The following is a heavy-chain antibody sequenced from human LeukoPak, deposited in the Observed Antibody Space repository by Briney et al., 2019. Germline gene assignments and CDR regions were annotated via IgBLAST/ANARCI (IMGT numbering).Heavy chain of an antibody. D-gene: IGHD6-13*01. J-gene: IGHJ6*03. Sequence: SETLSLTCTVSGGSISSGDYYWSWIRQPPGKGREWIGYIYYSGSTYYNPSLKSRVTISVDTSKNQFSLKLSSVTAADTAVYYCARDQPSSSRYMDVWGKGTTVTVSS. CDR3: ARDQPSSSRYMDV. CDR1: GGSISSGDYY. CDR2: IYYSGST. V-gene: IGHV4-30-4*08.